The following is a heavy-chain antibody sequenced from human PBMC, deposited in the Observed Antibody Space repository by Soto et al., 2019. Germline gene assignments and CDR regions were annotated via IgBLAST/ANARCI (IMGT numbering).Heavy chain of an antibody. CDR3: ARGMGRYFDL. CDR2: LSTSGRT. V-gene: IGHV4-4*07. CDR1: GDSIGNFY. J-gene: IGHJ2*01. D-gene: IGHD2-8*01. Sequence: PSETLSLTCTVSGDSIGNFYWSWIRQPAGKGLESIGRLSTSGRTNYSPSLQSRVTMSLDTSKNRFSLGLTSVSAADTAVYFCARGMGRYFDLWGRGTLVTVSS.